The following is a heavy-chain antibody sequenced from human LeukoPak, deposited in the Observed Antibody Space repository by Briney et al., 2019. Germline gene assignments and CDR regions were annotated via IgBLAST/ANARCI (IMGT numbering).Heavy chain of an antibody. CDR1: GGSISTDSYY. CDR3: ARVDIVTVPSANFDC. D-gene: IGHD2-15*01. Sequence: SETLSLTCFVSGGSISTDSYYWGWVRQPPGKGLAWIGSIFYSGNTYYNPSLRSRVSISVDTSKNQFSLKLFSVTAVDTAVYYCARVDIVTVPSANFDCWGQGTLVTVSS. V-gene: IGHV4-39*01. CDR2: IFYSGNT. J-gene: IGHJ4*02.